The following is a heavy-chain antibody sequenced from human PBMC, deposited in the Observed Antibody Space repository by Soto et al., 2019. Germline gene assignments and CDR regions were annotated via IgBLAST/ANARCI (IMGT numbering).Heavy chain of an antibody. CDR2: INHSGST. CDR3: ARDGYYGSGGSWFDP. Sequence: PSETLSLTCAVYGGSFSGYYWSWIRQPPGKGLEWIGEINHSGSTNYNPSLKSRVTISVDTSKNQFSLKLSSVTAADTAVYYCARDGYYGSGGSWFDPWGQGTLVTVSS. V-gene: IGHV4-34*01. D-gene: IGHD3-10*01. J-gene: IGHJ5*02. CDR1: GGSFSGYY.